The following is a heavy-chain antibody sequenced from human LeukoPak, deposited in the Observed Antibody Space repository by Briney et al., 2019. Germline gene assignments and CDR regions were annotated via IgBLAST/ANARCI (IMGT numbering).Heavy chain of an antibody. V-gene: IGHV4-34*01. CDR2: INHSGST. D-gene: IGHD5-12*01. CDR1: GGSFSGYY. Sequence: SETLSLTCAVYGGSFSGYYWSWIRQPPGKGLEWIGEINHSGSTNYNPSLKSRVTISVDTSKNQFSLKLSSVTAADTAVYYCARSRRLDYWGQGTLVTVSS. CDR3: ARSRRLDY. J-gene: IGHJ4*02.